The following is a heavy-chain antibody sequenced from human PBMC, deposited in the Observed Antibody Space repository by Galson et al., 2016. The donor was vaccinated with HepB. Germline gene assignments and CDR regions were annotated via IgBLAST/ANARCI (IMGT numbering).Heavy chain of an antibody. CDR3: ARWFCTNMYCFFEN. D-gene: IGHD2-8*01. Sequence: SETLSLTCAVSGGSISSSNWWSWVRQPPGKGLEWVGEVYHIGRTSSNPSLKSRVTVSIDKSKNQFSLKVRSVTAADTAVYYCARWFCTNMYCFFENWGQGTVVTVSS. J-gene: IGHJ4*02. V-gene: IGHV4-4*02. CDR1: GGSISSSNW. CDR2: VYHIGRT.